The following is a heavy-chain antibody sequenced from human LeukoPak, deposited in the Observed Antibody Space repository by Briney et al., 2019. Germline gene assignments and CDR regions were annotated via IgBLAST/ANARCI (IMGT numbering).Heavy chain of an antibody. Sequence: GASLQISCKGSGSSFTSYWIGWVRQLPGKGLEWMGIIYPGDSDTRYSPSFQGQVTISADKSISTAYLQWSSLKASDTAMYYCARLSRIGRWFDPWGQGTLVTVSS. CDR1: GSSFTSYW. J-gene: IGHJ5*02. CDR3: ARLSRIGRWFDP. D-gene: IGHD1-26*01. V-gene: IGHV5-51*01. CDR2: IYPGDSDT.